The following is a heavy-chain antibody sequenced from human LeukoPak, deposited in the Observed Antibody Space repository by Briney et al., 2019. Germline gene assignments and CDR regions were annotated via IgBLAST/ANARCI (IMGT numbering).Heavy chain of an antibody. CDR3: ARGIESYSDYGY. J-gene: IGHJ4*02. CDR2: MYNSGST. D-gene: IGHD4-11*01. V-gene: IGHV4-59*01. CDR1: GGSISGSY. Sequence: SETLSLTCTVSGGSISGSYWSWIRQPPGKGLEWIAYMYNSGSTNYNPSHKSRVTISIDTSKNQFSLKLSSLTAADTAIYYCARGIESYSDYGYWGQGILVTVSS.